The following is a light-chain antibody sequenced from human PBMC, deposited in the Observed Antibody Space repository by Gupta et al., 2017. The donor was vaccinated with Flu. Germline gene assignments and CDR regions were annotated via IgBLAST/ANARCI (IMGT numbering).Light chain of an antibody. Sequence: EIVFTTSPGTLSLSPGERATRSCGARQSVSSSHLAWYQQKQSQAPRLLIYDASSRAKGVPNRFSGSGFGTEFTLTISRLEPEDSAVYYCQQEGSSPCAFGQGTKLDNK. V-gene: IGKV3-20*01. CDR2: DAS. CDR3: QQEGSSPCA. CDR1: QSVSSSH. J-gene: IGKJ2*02.